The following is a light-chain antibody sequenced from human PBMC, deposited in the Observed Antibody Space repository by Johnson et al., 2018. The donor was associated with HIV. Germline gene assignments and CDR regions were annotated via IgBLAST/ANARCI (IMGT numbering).Light chain of an antibody. CDR2: EKN. Sequence: QSVLSQPPSVSAAPGQKVTISCSGTSSNVGNNYVSWYQQFPGTAPKLLIYEKNKRPSGIPDRFSGSKSGTSATLGITGLQTGDEADYYCGTWDSSLSVYVFGTGTKVSVL. J-gene: IGLJ1*01. CDR1: SSNVGNNY. CDR3: GTWDSSLSVYV. V-gene: IGLV1-51*02.